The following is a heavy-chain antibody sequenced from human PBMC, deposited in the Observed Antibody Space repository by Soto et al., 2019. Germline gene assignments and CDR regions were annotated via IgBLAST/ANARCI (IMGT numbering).Heavy chain of an antibody. CDR3: ARDGPDIVVVPAAMGARSDWFDP. V-gene: IGHV1-18*01. CDR1: GYTFTSYG. Sequence: GASVKVSCKASGYTFTSYGISWVRQAPGQGLEWMGWISAYNGNTNYAQKLQGRVTMTTDTSTSTAYMELRSLRSDDTAVYYCARDGPDIVVVPAAMGARSDWFDPWGQGTLVTVSS. CDR2: ISAYNGNT. D-gene: IGHD2-2*01. J-gene: IGHJ5*02.